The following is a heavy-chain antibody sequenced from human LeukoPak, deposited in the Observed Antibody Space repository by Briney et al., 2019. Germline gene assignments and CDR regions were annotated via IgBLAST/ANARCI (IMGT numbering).Heavy chain of an antibody. CDR3: ARAASSSWYGLCFDY. Sequence: PSETLSLTCAVYGGSFSGYYWSWIRQPPGKGLEWIGEINHSGSTNYNPSLKSRVTISVDTSKNQFSLKLSSVTAADTAVYYCARAASSSWYGLCFDYWGQGTLVTVSS. D-gene: IGHD6-13*01. V-gene: IGHV4-34*01. J-gene: IGHJ4*02. CDR1: GGSFSGYY. CDR2: INHSGST.